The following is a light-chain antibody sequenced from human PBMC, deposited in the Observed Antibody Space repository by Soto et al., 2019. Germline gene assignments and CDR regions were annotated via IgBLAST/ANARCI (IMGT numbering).Light chain of an antibody. V-gene: IGKV3-11*01. J-gene: IGKJ4*01. CDR3: QQRSNWPPLT. Sequence: EIVLTQSPATLSLSPGERATLSCRASQSVSSYLAWYQQKPGQAPRLLIYDASNRATGIPARFSGSGSGTDFTRTISSLVPEDFAVYYCQQRSNWPPLTFGGGTKVEIK. CDR2: DAS. CDR1: QSVSSY.